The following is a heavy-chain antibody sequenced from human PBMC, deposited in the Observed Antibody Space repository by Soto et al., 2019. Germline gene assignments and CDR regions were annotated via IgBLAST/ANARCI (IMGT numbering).Heavy chain of an antibody. CDR3: ASAVVVVAATGSYYYYGMDV. CDR2: INPNSGGT. D-gene: IGHD2-15*01. J-gene: IGHJ6*02. CDR1: GYTFTGYY. V-gene: IGHV1-2*02. Sequence: VKVSCKASGYTFTGYYMHWVRQAPGQGLEWMGWINPNSGGTNYAQKFQGRVTMTRDTSISTAYMELSRLRSDDTAVYYCASAVVVVAATGSYYYYGMDVWGQGTTVTVSS.